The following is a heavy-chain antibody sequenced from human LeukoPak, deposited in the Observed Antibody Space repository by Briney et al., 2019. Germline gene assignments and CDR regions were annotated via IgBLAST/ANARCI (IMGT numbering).Heavy chain of an antibody. CDR2: ISAYNGNT. D-gene: IGHD4-23*01. V-gene: IGHV1-18*01. J-gene: IGHJ3*02. CDR1: GYTFTSYG. Sequence: ASVKVSRKASGYTFTSYGISWVRQAPGQGLEWMGWISAYNGNTNYAQKLQGRVTMTTDTSTSTAYMELRSLRSDDTAVYYSARGLDYGGNSDAFDIWGQGTMVTVSS. CDR3: ARGLDYGGNSDAFDI.